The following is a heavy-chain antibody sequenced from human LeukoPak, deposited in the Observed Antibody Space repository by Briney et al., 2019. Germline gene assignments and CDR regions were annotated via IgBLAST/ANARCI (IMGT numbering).Heavy chain of an antibody. V-gene: IGHV1-2*06. CDR3: ARDRHNWTDVNAFAI. J-gene: IGHJ3*02. Sequence: VASVKVSCRASGYTFTGYHMHWVGQARGEGVEWMGRINPNSGDTNYAQKFQGRVTMTRERDISTAYMEMRRLRCDDTAVYYCARDRHNWTDVNAFAIWGQGTMVTVSS. CDR1: GYTFTGYH. D-gene: IGHD1-1*01. CDR2: INPNSGDT.